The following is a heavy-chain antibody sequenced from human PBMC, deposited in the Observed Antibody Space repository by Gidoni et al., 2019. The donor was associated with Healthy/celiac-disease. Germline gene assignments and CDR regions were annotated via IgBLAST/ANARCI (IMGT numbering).Heavy chain of an antibody. Sequence: QVQLVQSGAEVKKPGSSVNVSCTASGGPFSRYAISWVRQAPGQGLEWMGGIIPIFGTANYAQKFQGRVTITADESTSTAYMELSSLRSEDTAVYYCARAFYYGEVTDAFDIWGQGTMVTVSS. CDR1: GGPFSRYA. CDR3: ARAFYYGEVTDAFDI. CDR2: IIPIFGTA. V-gene: IGHV1-69*01. D-gene: IGHD3-10*01. J-gene: IGHJ3*02.